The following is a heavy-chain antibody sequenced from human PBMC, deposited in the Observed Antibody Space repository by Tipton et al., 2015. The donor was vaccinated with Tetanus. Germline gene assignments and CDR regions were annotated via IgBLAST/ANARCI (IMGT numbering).Heavy chain of an antibody. D-gene: IGHD3-3*01. CDR2: ISSDNFHT. Sequence: CAASGFSFRSYALHWVRQAPGKGLEWLTVISSDNFHTYYADSVRGRFTISRDNSKNTVYLQMNSLKPEDTAVYYCARQPVRGEWLFDFWGQGTVVTVSS. CDR3: ARQPVRGEWLFDF. V-gene: IGHV3-30-3*01. J-gene: IGHJ4*02. CDR1: GFSFRSYA.